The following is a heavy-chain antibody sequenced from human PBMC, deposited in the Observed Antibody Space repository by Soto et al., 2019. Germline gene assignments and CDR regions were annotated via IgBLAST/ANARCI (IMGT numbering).Heavy chain of an antibody. CDR2: IRDDGSNK. CDR3: ARIPQIAGAGTRFGSFDL. D-gene: IGHD6-19*01. V-gene: IGHV3-33*01. J-gene: IGHJ2*01. Sequence: QVQLEESGGGVVQPGRSLRLSCAASGFTFSSYGMHWVRQAPGKGLEWVAVIRDDGSNKYYADSVKGRFTISRDNSKNPLYLQMNSLGVEDTAVYYCARIPQIAGAGTRFGSFDLWGRGTLVTVSS. CDR1: GFTFSSYG.